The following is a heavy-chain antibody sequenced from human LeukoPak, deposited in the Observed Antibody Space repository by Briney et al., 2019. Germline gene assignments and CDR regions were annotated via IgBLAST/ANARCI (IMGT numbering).Heavy chain of an antibody. CDR3: ARGKRYGSGSYYADY. CDR1: GYTFTGYY. V-gene: IGHV1-2*02. J-gene: IGHJ4*02. Sequence: ASVKVSCKASGYTFTGYYMHWVRQAPGQGLEWMGWINPNSGGTNYAQKFRGRVTMTRDTSISTAYMELSRLRSDDTAVYYCARGKRYGSGSYYADYWGQGTLVTVSS. CDR2: INPNSGGT. D-gene: IGHD3-10*01.